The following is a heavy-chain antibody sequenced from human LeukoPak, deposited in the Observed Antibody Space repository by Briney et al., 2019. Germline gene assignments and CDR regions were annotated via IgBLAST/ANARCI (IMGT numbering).Heavy chain of an antibody. CDR1: GFTSSSYA. CDR2: ISGSGGST. V-gene: IGHV3-23*01. J-gene: IGHJ4*02. Sequence: GGSLRLSCAASGFTSSSYAMSWVRQAPGKGLGRVSAISGSGGSTYYADSVKGRFTISRDSSKITLYLQMNSLRAEDTALYYCAKSSSGSYYNLIDYWGQGTLVTVSS. D-gene: IGHD3-10*01. CDR3: AKSSSGSYYNLIDY.